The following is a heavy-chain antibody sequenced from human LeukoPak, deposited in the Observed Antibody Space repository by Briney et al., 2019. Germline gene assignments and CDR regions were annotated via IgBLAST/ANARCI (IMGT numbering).Heavy chain of an antibody. D-gene: IGHD3-22*01. CDR2: IWYDGSNK. CDR1: GFTFSSYG. J-gene: IGHJ4*02. CDR3: AKAGHYYDTSGYYLVD. Sequence: GRSLRLSCAASGFTFSSYGMHWVRQAPGKGLEWVAVIWYDGSNKYYADSVKGRFTISRDNSKNTLYLQMNGLRAEDTAVYYCAKAGHYYDTSGYYLVDWGQGTLVTVSS. V-gene: IGHV3-33*06.